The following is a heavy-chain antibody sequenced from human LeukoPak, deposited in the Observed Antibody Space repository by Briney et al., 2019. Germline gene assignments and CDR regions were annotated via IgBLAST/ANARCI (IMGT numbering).Heavy chain of an antibody. CDR1: GLAFSAYK. J-gene: IGHJ4*02. CDR2: ISTDGYTT. D-gene: IGHD2-15*01. V-gene: IGHV3-74*01. Sequence: GGSPRLSCAASGLAFSAYKMHWVRQAPRKGLVWVSRISTDGYTTDYADFVQGRFTASRDNTKNTWSLEMNSLRAEDTAVYYCVVSGSPGYWGQGTLVTVSS. CDR3: VVSGSPGY.